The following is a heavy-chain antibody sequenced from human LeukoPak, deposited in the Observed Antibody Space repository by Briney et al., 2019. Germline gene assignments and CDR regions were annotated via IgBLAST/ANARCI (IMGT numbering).Heavy chain of an antibody. CDR3: ARDSTYYYDSGSSGPHYFDN. CDR1: GFTFSNYA. D-gene: IGHD3-10*01. CDR2: ISSGGTYE. Sequence: GKSLRLSCAASGFTFSNYAMHWVRRAPGKGLEWVSLISSGGTYEYYADSVKGRFTISRDNSKNTLYLQLNSLRAEDTAVYYCARDSTYYYDSGSSGPHYFDNWGQGTLVTVSS. V-gene: IGHV3-30*01. J-gene: IGHJ4*02.